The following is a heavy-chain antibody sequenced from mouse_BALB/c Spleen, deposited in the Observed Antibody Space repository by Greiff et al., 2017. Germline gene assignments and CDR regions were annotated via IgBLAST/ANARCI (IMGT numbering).Heavy chain of an antibody. CDR1: GFNIKDTY. D-gene: IGHD1-1*01. V-gene: IGHV14-3*02. J-gene: IGHJ3*01. Sequence: EVQLQQSGAELVKPGASVKLSCTASGFNIKDTYMHWVKQRPEQGLEWIGRIDPANGNTKYDPKFQGKATITADTSSNTAYLQLSSLTSEDTAVYYCARADYGSSYTFAYWGQGTLVTVSA. CDR3: ARADYGSSYTFAY. CDR2: IDPANGNT.